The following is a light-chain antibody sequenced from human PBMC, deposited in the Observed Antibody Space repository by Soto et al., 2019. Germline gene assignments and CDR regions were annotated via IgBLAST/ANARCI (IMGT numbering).Light chain of an antibody. V-gene: IGKV1-6*01. J-gene: IGKJ1*01. Sequence: AIQXTXXXXSXSASXGXXXXXTXXAXXXIXXELGWYQQKPGKAPKLLIYSASSLQSGVPSRFSGSGSGTDFILTISGPQPEDFATYFCLQDFTYPRTFGQGAKV. CDR2: SAS. CDR3: LQDFTYPRT. CDR1: XXIXXE.